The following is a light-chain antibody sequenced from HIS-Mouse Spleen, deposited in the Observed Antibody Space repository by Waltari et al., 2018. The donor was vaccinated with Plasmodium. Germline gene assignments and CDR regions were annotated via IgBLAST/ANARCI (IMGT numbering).Light chain of an antibody. J-gene: IGLJ2*01. CDR3: QVWDSSTVV. Sequence: SYELTQPLSVSVALGQTARIPCGGKNIGSKNVHWYQQKPGQAPVLVIYRDSNRPSWIPERFSGSNSGNTATLTISRAQAGDEADYYCQVWDSSTVVFGGGTKLTVL. V-gene: IGLV3-9*01. CDR1: NIGSKN. CDR2: RDS.